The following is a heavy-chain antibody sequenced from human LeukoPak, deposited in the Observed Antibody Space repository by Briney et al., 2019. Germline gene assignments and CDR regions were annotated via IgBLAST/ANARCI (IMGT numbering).Heavy chain of an antibody. CDR1: GGSFSGYY. V-gene: IGHV4-34*01. J-gene: IGHJ4*02. D-gene: IGHD6-13*01. Sequence: SETLSLTCAVYGGSFSGYYWSWTRQPPGKGLEWIGEINHSGSTNYNPSLKSRVTISVDTSKNQFSLKLSSVTAADTAVHYCARGSIAAADSFDYWGQGTLVTVSS. CDR2: INHSGST. CDR3: ARGSIAAADSFDY.